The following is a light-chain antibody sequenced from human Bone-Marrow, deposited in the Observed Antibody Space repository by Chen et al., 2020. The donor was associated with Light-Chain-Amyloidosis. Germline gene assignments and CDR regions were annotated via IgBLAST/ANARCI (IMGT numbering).Light chain of an antibody. V-gene: IGLV3-25*03. J-gene: IGLJ2*01. Sequence: SYELTQPPSLSVSPGQPARNPCSGDDLPTEYAYWYQQKPGPAPVLVIHRDTERPSGISERFSGSSSGTTATLTISGVQAEDEADYHCQSADSSGTYEVIFGGGTKLTVL. CDR1: DLPTEY. CDR2: RDT. CDR3: QSADSSGTYEVI.